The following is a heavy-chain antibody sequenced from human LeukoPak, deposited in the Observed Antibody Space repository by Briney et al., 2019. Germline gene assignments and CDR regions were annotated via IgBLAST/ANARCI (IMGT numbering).Heavy chain of an antibody. Sequence: GGSLRLSCAASGFTVSSNYMSWVRQAPGKGLEWVSSISSSSSYIYYADSVKGRFTISRDNAKNSLYLQMNSLRAEDTVVYYCAVPSGSYYGGDAFDIWGQGTMVTVSS. CDR3: AVPSGSYYGGDAFDI. J-gene: IGHJ3*02. D-gene: IGHD1-26*01. CDR1: GFTVSSNY. CDR2: ISSSSSYI. V-gene: IGHV3-21*01.